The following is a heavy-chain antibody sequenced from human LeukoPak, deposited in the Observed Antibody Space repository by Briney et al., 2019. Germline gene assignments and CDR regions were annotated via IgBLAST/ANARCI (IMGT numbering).Heavy chain of an antibody. CDR1: GFTFSNYW. J-gene: IGHJ4*02. D-gene: IGHD3-22*01. Sequence: TGGSLRLSCAASGFTFSNYWMSWVRQAPGKGLEWVAKIKQDGSEKYYVDSVKGRFTISRDNAKNSLYLQMNSLRAEDTAVYYCARGGYYDSSGRNFDYWAQGTLVTVSS. CDR3: ARGGYYDSSGRNFDY. CDR2: IKQDGSEK. V-gene: IGHV3-7*05.